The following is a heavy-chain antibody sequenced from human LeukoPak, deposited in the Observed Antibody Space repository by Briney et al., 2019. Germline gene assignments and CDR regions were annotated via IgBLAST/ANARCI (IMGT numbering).Heavy chain of an antibody. D-gene: IGHD3-10*01. J-gene: IGHJ3*02. CDR3: ARGSYYGSGSYLKAFDI. CDR2: ISAYNGNT. V-gene: IGHV1-18*01. Sequence: GASVKGSCRASGYTLTSYGICWVRQAPGQGLEWMGWISAYNGNTNYAQKFQGRVTMTTDTSTSTAYMELRSLRSDDTAVYYCARGSYYGSGSYLKAFDIWGQGTMVTVSS. CDR1: GYTLTSYG.